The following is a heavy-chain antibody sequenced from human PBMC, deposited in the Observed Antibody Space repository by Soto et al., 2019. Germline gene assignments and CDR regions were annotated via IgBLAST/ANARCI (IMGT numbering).Heavy chain of an antibody. CDR3: ANRGREETIYY. Sequence: GGSLRLSCAASGFTFSSYGMHWVRQAPGKGLEWVAVISYDGSNKYYADSVKGRFTISRDNSKNTLYLQMNSLRAEDTAVYYCANRGREETIYYWGQGTLVTVSS. J-gene: IGHJ4*02. V-gene: IGHV3-30*18. CDR2: ISYDGSNK. D-gene: IGHD2-15*01. CDR1: GFTFSSYG.